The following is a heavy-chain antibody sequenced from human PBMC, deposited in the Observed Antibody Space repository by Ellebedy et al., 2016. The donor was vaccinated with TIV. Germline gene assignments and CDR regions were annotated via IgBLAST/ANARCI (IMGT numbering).Heavy chain of an antibody. D-gene: IGHD6-13*01. CDR1: GFTFSTYW. CDR2: INTDGSST. J-gene: IGHJ4*02. V-gene: IGHV3-74*01. Sequence: PGGSLRLSCAASGFTFSTYWMHWVRQAPGKGLMWVSRINTDGSSTGYADSAKGRFTISRDNAKNTLYLQMNGLRAEDTAVYYCAREVWYPASWGQGTLVTVSS. CDR3: AREVWYPAS.